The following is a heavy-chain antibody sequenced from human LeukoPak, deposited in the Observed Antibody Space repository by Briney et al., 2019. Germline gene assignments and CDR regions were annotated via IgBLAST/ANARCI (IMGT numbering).Heavy chain of an antibody. J-gene: IGHJ4*02. Sequence: SETLSLTCTVSGDSINIYSWSWIRQPPGKGLEWIAYVYYSGSTNYNPSLKSRVTISVDTSKNQFSLRLSSVTAADTAVYYCARRQGSGSKDYFDYWGQGTLVTVSS. V-gene: IGHV4-59*08. CDR1: GDSINIYS. CDR3: ARRQGSGSKDYFDY. CDR2: VYYSGST. D-gene: IGHD3-10*01.